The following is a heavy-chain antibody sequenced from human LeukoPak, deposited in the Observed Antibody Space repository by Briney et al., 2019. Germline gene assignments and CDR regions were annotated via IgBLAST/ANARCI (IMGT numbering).Heavy chain of an antibody. CDR2: ISGSGGST. CDR1: GFTFSSYA. CDR3: AKGSVIAARLDYFDY. V-gene: IGHV3-23*01. J-gene: IGHJ4*02. D-gene: IGHD6-6*01. Sequence: GGSLRLSCAASGFTFSSYAMSWVRQAPGKGLEWVSAISGSGGSTYYVDSVNGRFTISRDNSKNTLYLQMNSLRAEDTAVYYCAKGSVIAARLDYFDYWGQGILVTVSS.